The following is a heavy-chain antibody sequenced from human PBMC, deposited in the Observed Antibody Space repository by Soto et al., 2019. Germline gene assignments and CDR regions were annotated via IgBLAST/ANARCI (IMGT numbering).Heavy chain of an antibody. Sequence: SSETLSLTCTVSGGSISSYYWSWIRQPPGKGLEWIGYIYYSGSTNYNPSLKSRVTISVDTSKNQFSLKLSSVTAADTAVYYCARVLYGDYLNWFDPWGQGTLVTVSS. CDR1: GGSISSYY. CDR3: ARVLYGDYLNWFDP. V-gene: IGHV4-59*01. CDR2: IYYSGST. D-gene: IGHD4-17*01. J-gene: IGHJ5*02.